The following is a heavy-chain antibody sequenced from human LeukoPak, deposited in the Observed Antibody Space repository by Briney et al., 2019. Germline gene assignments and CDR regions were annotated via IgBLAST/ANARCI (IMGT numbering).Heavy chain of an antibody. J-gene: IGHJ6*03. CDR3: ARGYYYYYYMDV. Sequence: PGGSLRLSCAASGFPFSSYAMSWVRQAPGKGLEWVSAISGSGGSTYYADSVKGRYTISRDNSKNTLYLQMNSLRAEDTAVYYCARGYYYYYYMDVWGKGITVTVSS. V-gene: IGHV3-23*01. CDR2: ISGSGGST. CDR1: GFPFSSYA.